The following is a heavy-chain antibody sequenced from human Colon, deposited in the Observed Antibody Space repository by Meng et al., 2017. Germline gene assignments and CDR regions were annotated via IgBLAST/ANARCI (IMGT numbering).Heavy chain of an antibody. J-gene: IGHJ2*01. CDR2: INPSGGST. CDR1: GYTFTSYY. V-gene: IGHV1-46*01. D-gene: IGHD2-15*01. Sequence: ASVKVSCKASGYTFTSYYMHWVRQAPGQGLEWMGIINPSGGSTSYAQKFQGRVTMTRDTSTSTVYMELSSLRSEDTAVYYCARERWERYCSGGSCYEYWYFALWGRGTLVTVSS. CDR3: ARERWERYCSGGSCYEYWYFAL.